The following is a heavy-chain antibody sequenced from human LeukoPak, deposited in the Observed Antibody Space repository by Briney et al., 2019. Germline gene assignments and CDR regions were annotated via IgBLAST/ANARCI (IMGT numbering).Heavy chain of an antibody. J-gene: IGHJ4*02. CDR3: ARGDGYNFFDC. D-gene: IGHD5-24*01. Sequence: GGSLRLSCAASGFTFSSYAMIWVRQAPGKGLEWVSVIYPTSTTYYADSVKGRFTISRDNSKNTLSLQMNSLRAEDTALYYCARGDGYNFFDCWGQGTLVTVSS. V-gene: IGHV3-23*05. CDR2: IYPTSTT. CDR1: GFTFSSYA.